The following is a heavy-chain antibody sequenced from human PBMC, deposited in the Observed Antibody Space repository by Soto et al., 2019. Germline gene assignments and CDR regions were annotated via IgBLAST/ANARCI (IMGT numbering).Heavy chain of an antibody. CDR3: ARDPEQLGLNWFAT. Sequence: PGGSLRLSCAASGFTFSSYWMSWVRQAPGKGLEWVANIKQDGSEKYYVDSVKGRFTISRDNAKNSLYLQMNSLRAEDTAVYYCARDPEQLGLNWFATWGQGTLFPVS. CDR2: IKQDGSEK. V-gene: IGHV3-7*01. D-gene: IGHD6-6*01. CDR1: GFTFSSYW. J-gene: IGHJ5*02.